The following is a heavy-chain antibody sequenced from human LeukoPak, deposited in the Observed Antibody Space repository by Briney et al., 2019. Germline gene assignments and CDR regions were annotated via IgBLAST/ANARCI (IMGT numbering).Heavy chain of an antibody. V-gene: IGHV3-7*01. D-gene: IGHD6-19*01. Sequence: PGGSLRLSCAASGFTFSSYWMSWVRQAPGKGLEWVANIKQDGSEKYYVDSVKGRFTISRDNAKNSLYLQMNSLRAEDTAAYYCARDSSGWYLVYYFDYWGQGTLVTVSS. CDR1: GFTFSSYW. J-gene: IGHJ4*02. CDR2: IKQDGSEK. CDR3: ARDSSGWYLVYYFDY.